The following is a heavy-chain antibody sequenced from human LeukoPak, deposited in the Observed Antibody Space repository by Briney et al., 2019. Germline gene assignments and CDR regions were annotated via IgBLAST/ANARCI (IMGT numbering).Heavy chain of an antibody. V-gene: IGHV3-7*04. D-gene: IGHD2-21*01. CDR2: INQDGSEK. CDR3: ARDIYGGHDY. Sequence: GGSLRLSCAASGFTFSNYWMSWVRQAPGKGLEWVANINQDGSEKSYVDSVEGRLTISRDNAKKSLYLHVNSLRAEDTAVYYCARDIYGGHDYWGQGTLLTVSS. CDR1: GFTFSNYW. J-gene: IGHJ4*02.